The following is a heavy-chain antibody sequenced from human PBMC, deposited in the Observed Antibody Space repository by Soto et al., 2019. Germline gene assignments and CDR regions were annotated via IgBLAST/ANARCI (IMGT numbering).Heavy chain of an antibody. J-gene: IGHJ4*02. Sequence: GSLRLSCAASGFTVSSNYMSWVRQAPGKGLEWVSVIYSGGSTYYADSVKGRFTISRDNSKNTLYLQMNSLRAEDTAVYYCARDGDCGGDCYSFSWFDYWGQGTLVTVSS. V-gene: IGHV3-53*01. CDR3: ARDGDCGGDCYSFSWFDY. CDR1: GFTVSSNY. D-gene: IGHD2-21*02. CDR2: IYSGGST.